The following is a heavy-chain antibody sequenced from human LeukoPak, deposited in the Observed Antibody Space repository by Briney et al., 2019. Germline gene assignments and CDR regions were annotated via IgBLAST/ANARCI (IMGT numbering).Heavy chain of an antibody. CDR3: ASEYEGTSYFDH. CDR2: INPSGDNT. Sequence: ASVKVSCKASGYTFNRHYMHWVRQAPGQGLEWMGLINPSGDNTWSAQKFQGRVTMTRDTSTSTVYMELSSLRSEDTALYYCASEYEGTSYFDHWGRGTLVTVSS. V-gene: IGHV1-46*02. D-gene: IGHD3-16*01. J-gene: IGHJ4*02. CDR1: GYTFNRHY.